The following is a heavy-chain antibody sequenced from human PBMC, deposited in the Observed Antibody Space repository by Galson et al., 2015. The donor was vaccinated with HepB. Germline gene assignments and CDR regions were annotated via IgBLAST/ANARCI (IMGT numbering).Heavy chain of an antibody. J-gene: IGHJ4*02. D-gene: IGHD2-21*02. CDR3: ARSYCGGDCYATDYFDY. Sequence: SLRLSCAASGFTFSSYSMNWVRQAPGKGLEWVSYISSSSSTIYYADSVKGRFTISRGNAKNSLYLQMNSLRAEDTAVYYCARSYCGGDCYATDYFDYWGQGTLVTVSS. V-gene: IGHV3-48*01. CDR1: GFTFSSYS. CDR2: ISSSSSTI.